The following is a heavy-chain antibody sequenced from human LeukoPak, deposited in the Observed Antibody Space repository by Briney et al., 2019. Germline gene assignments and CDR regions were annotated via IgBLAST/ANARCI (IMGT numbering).Heavy chain of an antibody. D-gene: IGHD2-21*01. CDR3: ARHADIPYYYYYMDV. V-gene: IGHV5-51*01. CDR1: GYSFTSYW. J-gene: IGHJ6*03. CDR2: IYPGDSDT. Sequence: GESLKISCKGSGYSFTSYWIGWVRQMPGKGLEWMGIIYPGDSDTRYSPSFQGQVTISADKSISTAYLQWSSLKASDTAMCYCARHADIPYYYYYMDVWGKGTTVTVSS.